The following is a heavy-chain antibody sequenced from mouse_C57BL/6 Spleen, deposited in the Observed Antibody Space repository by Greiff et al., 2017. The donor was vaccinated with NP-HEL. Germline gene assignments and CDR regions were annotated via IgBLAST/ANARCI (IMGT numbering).Heavy chain of an antibody. V-gene: IGHV1-55*01. CDR2: IYPGSGST. CDR1: GYTFTSYW. D-gene: IGHD2-5*01. CDR3: AKDYYSNYDYAMDY. J-gene: IGHJ4*01. Sequence: QVQLQQSGAELVKPGASVKMSCKASGYTFTSYWITWVKQRPGQGLEWIGDIYPGSGSTNYNEKFKSKATLTVDTSSSTAYMQLSRLTTEDSAVYYCAKDYYSNYDYAMDYWGQGTSVTVSS.